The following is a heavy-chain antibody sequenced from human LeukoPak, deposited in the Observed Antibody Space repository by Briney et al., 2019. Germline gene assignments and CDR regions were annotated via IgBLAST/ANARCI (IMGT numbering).Heavy chain of an antibody. CDR1: GGSISSSNW. Sequence: SETLSLTCTVSGGSISSSNWWSWVRQPPGKGLEWIGGIYHSGSTNYNPSLKSRVTISVDKSKNQFSLKLSSVTAADTAVYYCARDQYVHYYYYMDVWGKGTTVTVSS. J-gene: IGHJ6*03. D-gene: IGHD2-8*01. CDR2: IYHSGST. CDR3: ARDQYVHYYYYMDV. V-gene: IGHV4-4*02.